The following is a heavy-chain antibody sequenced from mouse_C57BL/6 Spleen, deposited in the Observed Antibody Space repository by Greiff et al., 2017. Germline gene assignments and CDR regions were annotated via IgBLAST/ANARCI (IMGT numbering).Heavy chain of an antibody. Sequence: EVQLQQSGPELVKPGASVKISCKASGYTFTDYYMNWVKQSHGKSLEWIGDINPNNGGTSYNQKFKGKATLTVDKSSSTAYMELRSLTSEDSAVXYCARPQAYYSNYVWFAYWGQGTLVTVSA. D-gene: IGHD2-5*01. J-gene: IGHJ3*01. V-gene: IGHV1-26*01. CDR2: INPNNGGT. CDR3: ARPQAYYSNYVWFAY. CDR1: GYTFTDYY.